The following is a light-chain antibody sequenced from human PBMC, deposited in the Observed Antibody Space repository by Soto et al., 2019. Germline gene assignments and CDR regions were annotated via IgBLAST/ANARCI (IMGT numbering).Light chain of an antibody. CDR3: QKYSSVPV. CDR2: AAS. J-gene: IGKJ3*01. Sequence: DIQMTQSPTSLSASVGDRVTITCRASQDIRNFVAWYQQKPGKAHKLLIYAASTLQSGVPSRFSGSGSATDFTLTSNGLRPEDVATYSCQKYSSVPVFGPGTKVELK. CDR1: QDIRNF. V-gene: IGKV1-27*01.